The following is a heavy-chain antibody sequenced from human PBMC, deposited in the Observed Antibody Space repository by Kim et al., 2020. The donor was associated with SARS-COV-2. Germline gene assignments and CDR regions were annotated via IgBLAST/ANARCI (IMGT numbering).Heavy chain of an antibody. V-gene: IGHV3-23*01. CDR2: ITATGATT. J-gene: IGHJ4*02. Sequence: GGSLRLSCAPSGFSFNTYHMSWVRQAPGKGLEWVAAITATGATTFYADSVKGRFIISRDNSKNTLYLQMNSLRGEDTAVYYCSKTDSYGSRIYDYWGQGIMVTVSP. D-gene: IGHD2-21*02. CDR1: GFSFNTYH. CDR3: SKTDSYGSRIYDY.